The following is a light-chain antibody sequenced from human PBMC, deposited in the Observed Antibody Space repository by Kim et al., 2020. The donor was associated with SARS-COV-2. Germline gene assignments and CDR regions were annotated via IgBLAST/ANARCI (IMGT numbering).Light chain of an antibody. CDR2: DAS. V-gene: IGKV3-11*01. Sequence: EVVLTQSPATLSLSPGERATLSCRASQSLSTYLAWYQQKPGQAPRLLIYDASNRATGIPARFSASGSGTDFTLTISSLESEDFAVYYCQHRANWPLTFGGGTKVDIK. J-gene: IGKJ4*01. CDR3: QHRANWPLT. CDR1: QSLSTY.